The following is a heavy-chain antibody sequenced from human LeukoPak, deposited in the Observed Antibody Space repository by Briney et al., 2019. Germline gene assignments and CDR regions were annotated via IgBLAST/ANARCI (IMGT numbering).Heavy chain of an antibody. CDR1: GESIRSSDYY. CDR2: IYYSGST. V-gene: IGHV4-39*01. J-gene: IGHJ4*02. D-gene: IGHD5-24*01. Sequence: SQTLSLTCTVSGESIRSSDYYWGLILQPPGKGLQWIGSIYYSGSTYNNPSLKSRLTVSVDTSKNQFSLKLSSVTAADTAVYYCARQVATFNYFDSWGQGTLVIVSS. CDR3: ARQVATFNYFDS.